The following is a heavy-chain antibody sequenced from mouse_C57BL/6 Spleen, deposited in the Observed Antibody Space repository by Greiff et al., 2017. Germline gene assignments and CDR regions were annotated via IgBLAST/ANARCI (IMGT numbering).Heavy chain of an antibody. V-gene: IGHV5-9*01. CDR2: VSGGGGNT. CDR1: GFTFSSYT. D-gene: IGHD1-1*02. J-gene: IGHJ4*01. Sequence: EVQLVESGGGLVKPGGSLKLSCAASGFTFSSYTMSWVRQTPEQRLGWVATVSGGGGNTYYPDSVKGRFTITRDNAKNTLYLQMSSLRSEDTALYDCARWGSCLDAMDYWGQGTSVTVSS. CDR3: ARWGSCLDAMDY.